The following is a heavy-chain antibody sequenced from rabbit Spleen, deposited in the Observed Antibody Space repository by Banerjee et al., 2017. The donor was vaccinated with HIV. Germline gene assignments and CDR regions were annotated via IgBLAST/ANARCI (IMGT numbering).Heavy chain of an antibody. V-gene: IGHV1S40*01. CDR3: ARFWVGIGYSRSFNL. D-gene: IGHD1-1*01. CDR1: GFSFSGSYY. CDR2: IFTPDSGTT. J-gene: IGHJ4*01. Sequence: QSLEESGGDLVKPGASLTLTCTASGFSFSGSYYMCWVRQAPGKGLEWIGSIFTPDSGTTYYANWAKGRFTVSKTSSTTVTLQMTGLTAADTATYFCARFWVGIGYSRSFNLWGQGTLVTVS.